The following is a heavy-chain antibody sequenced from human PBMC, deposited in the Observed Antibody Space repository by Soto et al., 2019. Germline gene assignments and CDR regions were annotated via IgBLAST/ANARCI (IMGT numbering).Heavy chain of an antibody. CDR1: GFTFSSYC. CDR2: ISYDGSNK. D-gene: IGHD6-13*01. J-gene: IGHJ6*02. CDR3: AKDGPTLKQQPTETYYYYGMDV. V-gene: IGHV3-30*18. Sequence: PGGSLRLSCAASGFTFSSYCMHWVRQAPGKGLEWVAVISYDGSNKYYAGSVKGRFTISRDNSKNTLYLQMNSLRAEDTAVYYCAKDGPTLKQQPTETYYYYGMDVWGQGTTVTVSS.